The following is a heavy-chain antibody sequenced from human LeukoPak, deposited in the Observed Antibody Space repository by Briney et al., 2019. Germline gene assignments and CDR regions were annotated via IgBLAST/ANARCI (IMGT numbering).Heavy chain of an antibody. V-gene: IGHV3-11*06. CDR1: GFTFSDYY. CDR3: ARGDYGDYESEVS. J-gene: IGHJ4*02. D-gene: IGHD4-17*01. Sequence: PGGSLRLSCAASGFTFSDYYMSWIRQAPGKGLEWVSYISSSSSYTNYADSVKGRFTISRDNAKNSLYSQMNSLRAEDTAVYYCARGDYGDYESEVSWGQGTLVTVSS. CDR2: ISSSSSYT.